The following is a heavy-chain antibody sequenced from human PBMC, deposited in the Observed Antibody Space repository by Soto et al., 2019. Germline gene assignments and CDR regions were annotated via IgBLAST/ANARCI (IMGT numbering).Heavy chain of an antibody. Sequence: EVQLVESGGGLVQPGRSLRLSCAASGFTFDDYAMHWVRQAPGKGLEWVSGISWNSGSIGYADSVKGRFTISRDNAKNSLYLQMNSLRAEDTAVYYSAKDRGLVLSSYFDYWGQGTLVTVSS. J-gene: IGHJ4*02. CDR1: GFTFDDYA. D-gene: IGHD6-19*01. CDR2: ISWNSGSI. V-gene: IGHV3-9*01. CDR3: AKDRGLVLSSYFDY.